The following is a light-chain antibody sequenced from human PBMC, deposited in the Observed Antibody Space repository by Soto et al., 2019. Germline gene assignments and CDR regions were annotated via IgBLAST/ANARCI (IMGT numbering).Light chain of an antibody. CDR3: QQRSNWQIT. J-gene: IGKJ5*01. CDR2: DAS. V-gene: IGKV3-11*01. CDR1: QSVSTY. Sequence: ETVLTQSPATLSLSPGESATLSCRASQSVSTYLAWYQQKPGQAPRLLIYDASNRVTGIPARFRGSGSGTDLTLTISSLEPDDFAVYYCQQRSNWQITCGQGTRLEIK.